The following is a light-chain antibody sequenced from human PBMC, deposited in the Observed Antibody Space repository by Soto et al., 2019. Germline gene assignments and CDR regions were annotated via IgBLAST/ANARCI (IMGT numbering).Light chain of an antibody. CDR1: TGAVTSGHY. CDR3: LLPYRDGWV. V-gene: IGLV7-46*01. CDR2: DTN. J-gene: IGLJ3*02. Sequence: QAVVTQEPSLTVSPGGTVTLTCGSSTGAVTSGHYPYWFQQKPGQAPRTLIYDTNNKQSWTPARFSGSLLGGKAALTLSGAQPEDEAEYYCLLPYRDGWVFGGGTKLTVL.